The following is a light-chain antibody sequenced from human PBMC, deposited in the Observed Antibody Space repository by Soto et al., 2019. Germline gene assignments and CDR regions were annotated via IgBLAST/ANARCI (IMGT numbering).Light chain of an antibody. CDR3: RQHYSTPIT. CDR2: WAS. CDR1: QSLLSSADNLNY. V-gene: IGKV4-1*01. Sequence: DIVLTQSPDSLAVSLAERSTINCKSSQSLLSSADNLNYLAWFQQKPGQPPKLLILWASTRESGVPDRFSGSGSGTDFSLTISTLQAEDVATYYCRQHYSTPITLGQGTRLEIK. J-gene: IGKJ5*01.